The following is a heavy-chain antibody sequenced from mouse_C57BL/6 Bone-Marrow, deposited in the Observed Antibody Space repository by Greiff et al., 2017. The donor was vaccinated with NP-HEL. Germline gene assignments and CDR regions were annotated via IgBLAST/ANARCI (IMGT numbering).Heavy chain of an antibody. Sequence: QVQLQQPGTELVKPGASVKLPCKASGYTFTSNWMHWVRPRPGQGLEWIGNINPSNGGTNYNEKFKSKATLTVDKSSSTAYMQLSSLTSEDAAVYYCARDSGYAFDYWGQGTTLTVSS. D-gene: IGHD3-2*02. J-gene: IGHJ2*01. CDR3: ARDSGYAFDY. CDR2: INPSNGGT. V-gene: IGHV1-53*01. CDR1: GYTFTSNW.